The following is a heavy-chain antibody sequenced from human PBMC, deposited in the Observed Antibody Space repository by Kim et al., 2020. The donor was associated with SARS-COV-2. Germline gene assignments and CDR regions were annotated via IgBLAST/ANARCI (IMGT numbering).Heavy chain of an antibody. V-gene: IGHV3-23*01. D-gene: IGHD1-26*01. CDR2: ISAGGHSI. Sequence: GGSLRLSCAASGFMFSSHAMTWVRQAPGKGLERVSIISAGGHSIYYADSVKGRFTVSRDNSKNTLYLQMNSLRAEDTALYFCAKDHSGDYY. CDR3: AKDHSGDYY. J-gene: IGHJ6*01. CDR1: GFMFSSHA.